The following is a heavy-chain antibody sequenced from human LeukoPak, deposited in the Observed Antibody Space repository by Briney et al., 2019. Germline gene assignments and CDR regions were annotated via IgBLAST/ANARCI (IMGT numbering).Heavy chain of an antibody. CDR2: ISSNGGST. D-gene: IGHD1-14*01. CDR3: VKPQPGGGFDY. V-gene: IGHV3-64D*09. Sequence: PGGSRRLSYSASGFTFSSYGMHWVRQAPGKGLEYVSAISSNGGSTYYADSVKGSFTISRDNSKNTLYLQMSSLRAEDTAVYYCVKPQPGGGFDYWGQGTLVTVSS. J-gene: IGHJ4*02. CDR1: GFTFSSYG.